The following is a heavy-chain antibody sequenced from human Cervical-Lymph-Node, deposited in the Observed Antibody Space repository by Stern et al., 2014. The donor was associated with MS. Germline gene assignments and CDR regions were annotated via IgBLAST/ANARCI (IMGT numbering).Heavy chain of an antibody. D-gene: IGHD2-2*01. V-gene: IGHV4-30-4*01. CDR2: IYSGST. J-gene: IGHJ5*02. Sequence: QLQLQESGPGLVKPSQTLSLTCTVSGGSISSGDYYWSWIRQPPGKGLEWIGYIYSGSTYYNPSLKSRVTISVDTSKNQFSLKLSSVTAADTAVYYCASANCSSTSCPNWFDPWGQGTLVTVSS. CDR1: GGSISSGDYY. CDR3: ASANCSSTSCPNWFDP.